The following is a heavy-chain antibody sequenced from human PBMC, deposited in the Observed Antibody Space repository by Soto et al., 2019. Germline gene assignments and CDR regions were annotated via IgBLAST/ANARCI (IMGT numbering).Heavy chain of an antibody. CDR1: GFTFSSDA. V-gene: IGHV3-23*01. CDR2: ISGSGGST. D-gene: IGHD3-22*01. CDR3: AKVLYYYDSSGYYFDY. J-gene: IGHJ4*02. Sequence: EVQLLESGGGLVQPGGSLRLSCAASGFTFSSDAMSWVRQAPGKGLEWVAAISGSGGSTYYADSVKGRFTISRDNSKNTLYLQMNSLRAEDTAVYYCAKVLYYYDSSGYYFDYWGQGTLVTVSS.